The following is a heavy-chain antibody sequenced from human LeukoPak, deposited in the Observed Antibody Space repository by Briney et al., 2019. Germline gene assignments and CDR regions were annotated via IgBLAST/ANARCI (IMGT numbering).Heavy chain of an antibody. CDR1: GFTFSSYA. V-gene: IGHV3-30*04. J-gene: IGHJ4*02. CDR3: ARSGGGGIAYCGGDCGHHGVFYFDY. Sequence: GGSLRLSCAASGFTFSSYAMHWVRQAPGKGLEWVAVISYDGSNKYYADSVKGRFTISRDNSKNTLYLQMNSLRAEDTAVYYCARSGGGGIAYCGGDCGHHGVFYFDYWGQGTLVTVSS. D-gene: IGHD2-21*02. CDR2: ISYDGSNK.